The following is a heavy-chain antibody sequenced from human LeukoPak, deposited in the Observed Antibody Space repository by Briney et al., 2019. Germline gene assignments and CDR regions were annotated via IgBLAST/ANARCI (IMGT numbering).Heavy chain of an antibody. CDR2: ISSSGSTI. J-gene: IGHJ4*02. D-gene: IGHD3/OR15-3a*01. CDR3: ARVGLGYTPSDY. Sequence: KPGGSLRLSCAASEFTFSDYYMSWIRQAPGKGLEWVSYISSSGSTIYYADSVKGRFTISRDDAKNSLYLQMNSLRADDTAVYYCARVGLGYTPSDYWGQGTLVTVSS. V-gene: IGHV3-11*01. CDR1: EFTFSDYY.